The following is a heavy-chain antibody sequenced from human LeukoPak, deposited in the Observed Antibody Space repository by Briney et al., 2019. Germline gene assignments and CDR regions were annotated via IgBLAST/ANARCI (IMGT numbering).Heavy chain of an antibody. CDR1: GFTFSSYR. Sequence: PGGSLRLSCAASGFTFSSYRMTWVRQAPGKGLEWISYITSSSSTIYYADSVKGRFTISRDNAKKSLYLQMSSLRAEDTAVYYCARDLRCTSSSCLFDYWGQGALVTVSS. J-gene: IGHJ4*02. CDR3: ARDLRCTSSSCLFDY. D-gene: IGHD2-2*01. CDR2: ITSSSSTI. V-gene: IGHV3-48*01.